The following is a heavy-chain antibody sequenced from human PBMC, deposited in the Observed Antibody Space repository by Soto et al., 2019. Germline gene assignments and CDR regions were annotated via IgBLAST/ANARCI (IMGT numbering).Heavy chain of an antibody. J-gene: IGHJ4*02. V-gene: IGHV1-18*01. Sequence: QVQLVQSGPEVKKPGASVKVSCKTSGYTFTTYGISWVRQAPGQGLEWMGWIAAYNGNTNYAQKLQGRVTMTSDPATSTAYMELRSLRSDDTAVYYCARRHGYSAYDSLYDWGQGTLVTVSS. CDR1: GYTFTTYG. CDR2: IAAYNGNT. D-gene: IGHD5-12*01. CDR3: ARRHGYSAYDSLYD.